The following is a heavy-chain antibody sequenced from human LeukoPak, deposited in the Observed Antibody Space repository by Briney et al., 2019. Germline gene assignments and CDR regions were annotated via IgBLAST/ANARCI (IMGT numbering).Heavy chain of an antibody. CDR3: ARLAVGDWFDY. V-gene: IGHV4-30-4*01. CDR2: IYYSGRT. CDR1: GGCVSNDDNY. J-gene: IGHJ4*02. D-gene: IGHD3-10*01. Sequence: SQTLSLTWTVAGGCVSNDDNYWTWIRQPPGKGLEWIGFIYYSGRTKYNPSLTSRVTMSVDTSKNQFSLKLRSVTAADTAVYYCARLAVGDWFDYWGQGTLVTVSS.